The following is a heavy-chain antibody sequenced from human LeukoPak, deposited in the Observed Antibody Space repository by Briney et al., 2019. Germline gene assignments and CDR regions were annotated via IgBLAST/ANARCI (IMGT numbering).Heavy chain of an antibody. CDR2: IKQDGSEK. CDR3: ARVSYYDSSGYYYGYAFDI. J-gene: IGHJ3*02. Sequence: GGSLRLSCAASGFTFSSYWMSWVRQAPGKGLEWVANIKQDGSEKYYVDSVKGRFTISRDNAKNSLYLQMNSLRAEDTAVYYCARVSYYDSSGYYYGYAFDIRGQGTMVTVSS. D-gene: IGHD3-22*01. CDR1: GFTFSSYW. V-gene: IGHV3-7*01.